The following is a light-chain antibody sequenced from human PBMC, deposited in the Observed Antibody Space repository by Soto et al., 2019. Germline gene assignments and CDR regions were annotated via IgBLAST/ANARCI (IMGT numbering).Light chain of an antibody. CDR2: DVN. CDR1: SSDIGAYNY. J-gene: IGLJ2*01. Sequence: QSVLTQPASVSGSPGQSITISCTGTSSDIGAYNYVSWYQQHPGKAPKLMIYDVNIRPSGVSNRFSGSKSGNTASLTISGLQAEDEADYYCTSWTTSTTMIFGGGTQLTV. V-gene: IGLV2-14*03. CDR3: TSWTTSTTMI.